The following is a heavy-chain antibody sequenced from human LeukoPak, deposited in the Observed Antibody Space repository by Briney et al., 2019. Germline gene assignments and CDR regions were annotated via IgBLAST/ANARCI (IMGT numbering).Heavy chain of an antibody. D-gene: IGHD3-16*02. CDR2: IYTSGST. Sequence: PSETLSLTCTVSGGSISSYYWSWIRQPAGKGLEWIGRIYTSGSTNYNPSLKSRVTMSVDTSKNQFSLKLSSVTAADTAVYYCATEGVIVTPPCYYYYYGMDVWGQGTTVTVSS. J-gene: IGHJ6*02. V-gene: IGHV4-4*07. CDR1: GGSISSYY. CDR3: ATEGVIVTPPCYYYYYGMDV.